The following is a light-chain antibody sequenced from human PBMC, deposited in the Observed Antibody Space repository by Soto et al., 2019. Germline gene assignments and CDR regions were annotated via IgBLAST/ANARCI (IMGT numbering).Light chain of an antibody. CDR3: QQHFTAPLT. J-gene: IGKJ4*01. Sequence: DIVMTPSPDSLAVSLGERATINCKSSQSVLYSSNNKNYLAWYQQKPGQPPRLLIYWASTRESGVPDRFSGSGSGTDFTLTISSLQAEDVAIYYCQQHFTAPLTFGGGTKGDIK. V-gene: IGKV4-1*01. CDR1: QSVLYSSNNKNY. CDR2: WAS.